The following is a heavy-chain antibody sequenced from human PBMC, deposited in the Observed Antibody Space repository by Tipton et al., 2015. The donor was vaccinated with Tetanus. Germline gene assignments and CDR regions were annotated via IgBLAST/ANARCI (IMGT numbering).Heavy chain of an antibody. Sequence: VQLVQSGAEVKKPGASVKVSCKASGYTFTGYYMHWVRQAPGQGLEWMGWINPNSGGTNYAQKLHGRVTMTRDPSISTAYMELSRLGSDDTAVYYCASFRKGYNNDAFDIWSQGTIVTVTS. J-gene: IGHJ3*02. CDR2: INPNSGGT. D-gene: IGHD5-24*01. CDR1: GYTFTGYY. CDR3: ASFRKGYNNDAFDI. V-gene: IGHV1-2*02.